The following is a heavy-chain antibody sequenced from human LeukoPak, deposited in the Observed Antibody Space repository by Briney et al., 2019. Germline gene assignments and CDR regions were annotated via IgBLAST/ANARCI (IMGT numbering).Heavy chain of an antibody. CDR3: ARVVRGYSYGSTPYYFDY. J-gene: IGHJ4*02. Sequence: ASVKVSCKASGYAFTAYYMHWVRQAPGQGLEWMGWINPNSGGTNYAQKFQGRVTMTRDTSISTAYMELSRLKSDDTAVYYCARVVRGYSYGSTPYYFDYWGQGTLVTVSS. D-gene: IGHD5-18*01. CDR1: GYAFTAYY. V-gene: IGHV1-2*02. CDR2: INPNSGGT.